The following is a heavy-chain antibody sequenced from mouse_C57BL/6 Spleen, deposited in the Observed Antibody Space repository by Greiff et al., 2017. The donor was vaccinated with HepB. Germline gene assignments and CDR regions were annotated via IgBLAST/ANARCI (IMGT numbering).Heavy chain of an antibody. D-gene: IGHD2-1*01. CDR3: ARSLYYGNYGFAY. CDR2: IYPGSGNT. V-gene: IGHV1-76*01. CDR1: GYTFTDYY. Sequence: QVQLQQSGAELVRPGASVKLSCKASGYTFTDYYINWVKQRPGQGLEWIARIYPGSGNTYYNEKFKGKATLTAEKSSSTAYMQLSSLTSEDSAVYFCARSLYYGNYGFAYWGQGTLVTVSA. J-gene: IGHJ3*01.